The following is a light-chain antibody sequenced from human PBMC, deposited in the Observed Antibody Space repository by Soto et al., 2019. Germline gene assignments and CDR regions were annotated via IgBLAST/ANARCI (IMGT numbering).Light chain of an antibody. J-gene: IGKJ1*01. V-gene: IGKV3-11*01. CDR2: DAS. CDR3: QQRRNWPLT. Sequence: EIVLTQSPATLSLSPGERATLSCRASQSVSSYFAWYQQKPGQAPRLLIYDASNRATGIPARFSGSGSGTDFTLTISSLEPEDFAVYYCQQRRNWPLTFGHGTKVDIK. CDR1: QSVSSY.